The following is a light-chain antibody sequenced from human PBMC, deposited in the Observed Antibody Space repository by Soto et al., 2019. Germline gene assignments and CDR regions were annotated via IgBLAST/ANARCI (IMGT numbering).Light chain of an antibody. Sequence: EIQMRKTPSTLSASIGDRGIITCRASQSISHWFAWYQQKPGKAPKLLISDASILESGVPSRFSGSTSGTEFTLTISSLQPDDFATYYCQQYHSYRTFGQWTKVDIK. V-gene: IGKV1-5*01. CDR3: QQYHSYRT. CDR2: DAS. CDR1: QSISHW. J-gene: IGKJ1*01.